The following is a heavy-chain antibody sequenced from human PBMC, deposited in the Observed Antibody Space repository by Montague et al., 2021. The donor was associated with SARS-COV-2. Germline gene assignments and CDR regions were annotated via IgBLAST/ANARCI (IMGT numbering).Heavy chain of an antibody. CDR3: ARKTGGGY. Sequence: SLRLSCAASGFIFSSYCMSLVRQAPGKGLEWVAHIKQDGSEKYYVDSVTGRFTISRDNSKNSLYLQMNSLRAEDTAVYYCARKTGGGYWGQGTLVTVSS. J-gene: IGHJ4*02. D-gene: IGHD2-15*01. CDR2: IKQDGSEK. CDR1: GFIFSSYC. V-gene: IGHV3-7*03.